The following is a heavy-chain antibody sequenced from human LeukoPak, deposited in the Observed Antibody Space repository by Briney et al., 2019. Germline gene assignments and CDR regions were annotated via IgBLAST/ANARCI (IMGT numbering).Heavy chain of an antibody. CDR1: IDSFSNYH. CDR2: VNDSGGT. D-gene: IGHD1-26*01. V-gene: IGHV4-34*01. Sequence: PSETLSLTCAVYIDSFSNYHWNWIRQTPAKGLEWIGEVNDSGGTNISPSLRSRVILSGDTSKNQFSLKLISVTVADTAVYYCARGQGATVPQVGKNWFDPWGQGTRVTVSS. J-gene: IGHJ5*02. CDR3: ARGQGATVPQVGKNWFDP.